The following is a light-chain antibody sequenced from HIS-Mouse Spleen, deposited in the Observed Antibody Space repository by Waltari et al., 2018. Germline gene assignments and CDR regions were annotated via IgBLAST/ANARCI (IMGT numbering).Light chain of an antibody. V-gene: IGKV4-1*01. Sequence: DIVMTQSPDSLAVSLGERATINCKSSQSVLYTSNNKNAVAWYQQKPGQPPKLLIYWASPRESGVPERFSGSGSGTDFPLTISSLQAEDVAVYYCQQDYRTPLTFGGGTKVESK. CDR2: WAS. CDR1: QSVLYTSNNKNA. CDR3: QQDYRTPLT. J-gene: IGKJ4*01.